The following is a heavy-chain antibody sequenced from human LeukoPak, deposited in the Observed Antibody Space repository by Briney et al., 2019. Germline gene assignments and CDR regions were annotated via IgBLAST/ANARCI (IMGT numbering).Heavy chain of an antibody. CDR1: GGSISSSSYY. CDR2: IYYSGST. CDR3: ARAYYDSSGYYSDY. J-gene: IGHJ4*02. V-gene: IGHV4-39*07. D-gene: IGHD3-22*01. Sequence: SETLSLTCTVSGGSISSSSYYWGWLRQPPGKGLEWIGSIYYSGSTYYNPSLKSRVTISVDTSKNQFSLKLSSVTAADTAVYYCARAYYDSSGYYSDYWGQGTLVTVSS.